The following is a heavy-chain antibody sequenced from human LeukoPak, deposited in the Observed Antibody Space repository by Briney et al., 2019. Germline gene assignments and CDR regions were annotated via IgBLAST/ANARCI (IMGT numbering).Heavy chain of an antibody. V-gene: IGHV5-51*01. CDR3: ARHLSDITSSPNY. J-gene: IGHJ4*02. D-gene: IGHD2-2*01. CDR1: GYNFSNYW. Sequence: GDSLKISCKGSGYNFSNYWIAWVRQMPGKGLEWMGIIYPNDSDTRYRPSFQGQVSISADKSISTAYLQWTSLKASDTAMYYCARHLSDITSSPNYWGPGTLVTVSS. CDR2: IYPNDSDT.